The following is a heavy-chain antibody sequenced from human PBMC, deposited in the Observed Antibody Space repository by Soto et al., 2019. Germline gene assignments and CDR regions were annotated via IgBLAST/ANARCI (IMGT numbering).Heavy chain of an antibody. D-gene: IGHD3-22*01. V-gene: IGHV3-21*01. Sequence: EVQLVESGGGLVKPGGSLRLSCAASGFTFSSYSMNWVRQAPGKGLEWVSSISSSSSYIYYADSVKGRFTISRDNAKNALYLQMNSLRAEDTAVYYCARRTSYDSSGYYCYGGQGTLVTVSS. CDR1: GFTFSSYS. CDR3: ARRTSYDSSGYYCY. CDR2: ISSSSSYI. J-gene: IGHJ4*02.